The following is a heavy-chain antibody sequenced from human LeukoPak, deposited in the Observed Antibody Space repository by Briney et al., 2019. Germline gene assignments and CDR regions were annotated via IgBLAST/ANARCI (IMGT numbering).Heavy chain of an antibody. Sequence: GGSLRLSRAPSGFTFNTYSMNWARQAPGKGLEWVSTISDSGGGTYYADSVKGRFTISRDNSKNTLYLQMNSLRADDTAVYYCDGADFWGQGTLVTVSS. CDR3: DGADF. V-gene: IGHV3-23*01. J-gene: IGHJ4*02. CDR2: ISDSGGGT. CDR1: GFTFNTYS.